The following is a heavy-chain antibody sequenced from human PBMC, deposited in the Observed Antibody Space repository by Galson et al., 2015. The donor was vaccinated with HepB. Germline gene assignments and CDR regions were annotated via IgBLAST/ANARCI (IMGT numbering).Heavy chain of an antibody. CDR2: ISYDGSNK. CDR3: ARDKLRVEGSGWSGAFDI. J-gene: IGHJ3*02. D-gene: IGHD6-19*01. CDR1: GFTFSSYA. V-gene: IGHV3-30*04. Sequence: SLRLSCAASGFTFSSYAMHWVRQAPGKGLEWVAVISYDGSNKYYADSVKGRFTISRDNSKNTLYLQMNSLRAEDTAVYYCARDKLRVEGSGWSGAFDIWGQGTMVTVSS.